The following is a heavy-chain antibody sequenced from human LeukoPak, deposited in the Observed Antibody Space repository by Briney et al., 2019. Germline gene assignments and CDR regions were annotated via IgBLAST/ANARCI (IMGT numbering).Heavy chain of an antibody. CDR1: GFTFSSYA. D-gene: IGHD2-21*02. CDR3: AKEPLYCGGDCYEPFDY. J-gene: IGHJ4*02. CDR2: ISGSGGSI. V-gene: IGHV3-23*01. Sequence: GXXLRLSCAASGFTFSSYAMSWVRQAPGKGLEWVSTISGSGGSIYYADSVKGRFTISRDNSKNTLYLQMNSLRAEDTAVYYCAKEPLYCGGDCYEPFDYWGQGTLVTVSP.